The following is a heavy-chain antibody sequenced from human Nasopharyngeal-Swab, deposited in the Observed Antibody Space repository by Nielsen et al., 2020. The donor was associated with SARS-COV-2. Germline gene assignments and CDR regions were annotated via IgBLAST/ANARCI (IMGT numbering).Heavy chain of an antibody. V-gene: IGHV3-21*01. J-gene: IGHJ4*02. CDR2: ISSSSSYI. D-gene: IGHD1-26*01. CDR3: ARDGDYSGWELTDY. Sequence: GESLKISCAASAFTFSSNSMNWVREAPGKGLEWVSSISSSSSYIYYADSVKGRFTISRDNAKNSLYLQMNSLRAEDTAVYYCARDGDYSGWELTDYWGQGTLVTVSS. CDR1: AFTFSSNS.